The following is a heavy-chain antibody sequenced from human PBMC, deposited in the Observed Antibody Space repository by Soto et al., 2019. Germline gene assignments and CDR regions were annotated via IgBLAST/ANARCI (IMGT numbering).Heavy chain of an antibody. D-gene: IGHD3-16*01. Sequence: EVQLVESGGGLVQPGGSLRLSCAASGFTFSSYSMNWVRQAPGKGLEWVSYISSSSTIYYADSVKGRFTISRGNAKNSLYLQMNSLRDEDTAVYYCAGDYADYWGQGTLVTVSS. J-gene: IGHJ4*02. V-gene: IGHV3-48*02. CDR3: AGDYADY. CDR2: ISSSSTI. CDR1: GFTFSSYS.